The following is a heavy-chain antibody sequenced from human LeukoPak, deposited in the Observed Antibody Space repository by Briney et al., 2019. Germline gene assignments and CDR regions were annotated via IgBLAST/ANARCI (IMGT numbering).Heavy chain of an antibody. CDR3: ARAGELTEFDY. CDR2: IYNSEST. D-gene: IGHD1-7*01. Sequence: SETLSLTCTVSGGSISSYYWSWIRQPPGKGLEWIGYIYNSESTNYNPSLKSRVTISVDTSKNQFSLRLSSVTAAGTAMYYCARAGELTEFDYWGQGTLVTVSS. CDR1: GGSISSYY. V-gene: IGHV4-59*01. J-gene: IGHJ4*02.